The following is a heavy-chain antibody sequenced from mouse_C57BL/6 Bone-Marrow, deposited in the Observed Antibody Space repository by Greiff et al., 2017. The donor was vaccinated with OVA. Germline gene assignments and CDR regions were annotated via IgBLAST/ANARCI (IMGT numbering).Heavy chain of an antibody. J-gene: IGHJ2*01. Sequence: QVQLKQPGAELVRPGSSVKLSCKASGYTFTSYWMDWVKQRPGQGLEWIGNIYPSDSETHYNQKFKDKATLTVDKSSSTAYMQLSSLTSEDSAVYYCARGATVGRCYFDYWGQGTTLTVSS. CDR3: ARGATVGRCYFDY. CDR1: GYTFTSYW. V-gene: IGHV1-61*01. D-gene: IGHD1-1*01. CDR2: IYPSDSET.